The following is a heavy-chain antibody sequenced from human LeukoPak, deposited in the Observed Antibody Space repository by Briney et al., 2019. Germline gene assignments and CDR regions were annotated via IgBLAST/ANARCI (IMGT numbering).Heavy chain of an antibody. CDR3: ARHGYSYGYSLDY. J-gene: IGHJ4*02. Sequence: PGGSLRLSCAASGLRFSDCWMSWVRQAPGKGLEWVASIKRDGSERNYVDSVKGRFVISRDNAKNSVYLQLNSLRAEDTAVYYCARHGYSYGYSLDYWGQGTLVTVSS. CDR1: GLRFSDCW. V-gene: IGHV3-7*01. D-gene: IGHD5-18*01. CDR2: IKRDGSER.